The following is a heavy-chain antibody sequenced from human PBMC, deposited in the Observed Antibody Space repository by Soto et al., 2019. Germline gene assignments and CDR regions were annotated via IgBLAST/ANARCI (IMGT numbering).Heavy chain of an antibody. CDR3: ARQKRGYSADY. V-gene: IGHV4-39*01. J-gene: IGHJ4*02. CDR1: GGSISSSSYY. D-gene: IGHD6-13*01. Sequence: QLQLQESGPGLVKPSETLSLTCTVSGGSISSSSYYWGWIRQPPGKGLEWIGSIYYSGSTYYNPSLKSRVTISVDTPKNQFSLKLSSVTAADTAVYYCARQKRGYSADYWGQGTLVTVSS. CDR2: IYYSGST.